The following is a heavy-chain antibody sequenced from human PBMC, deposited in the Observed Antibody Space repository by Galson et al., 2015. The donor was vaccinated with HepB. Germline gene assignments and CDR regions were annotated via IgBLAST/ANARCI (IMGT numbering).Heavy chain of an antibody. V-gene: IGHV3-72*01. D-gene: IGHD3-10*01. CDR2: NRKKGNSDTT. Sequence: SLRLSCAASGFTFSDYYMDWVRQAPGRGLEWVGRNRKKGNSDTTECAASVEGRFTVSRDDSKNSLYLQMNSLKTEDTALYYWARAGDSGIYTFDLWGQGVLVTVSS. J-gene: IGHJ4*02. CDR1: GFTFSDYY. CDR3: ARAGDSGIYTFDL.